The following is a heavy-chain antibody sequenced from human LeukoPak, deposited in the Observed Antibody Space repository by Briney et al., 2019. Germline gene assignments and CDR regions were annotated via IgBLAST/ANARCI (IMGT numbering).Heavy chain of an antibody. CDR3: ARGAGGYSYGH. CDR2: IYYSGST. J-gene: IGHJ4*02. Sequence: SETLSLTCTVSGGSISSYYWSWIRQPPGKGLEWIGYIYYSGSTNYNPSLKSRVTISVDTSKNQFSLKLSSVTAADTAEYYCARGAGGYSYGHWGQGTLVTVSS. V-gene: IGHV4-59*01. D-gene: IGHD5-18*01. CDR1: GGSISSYY.